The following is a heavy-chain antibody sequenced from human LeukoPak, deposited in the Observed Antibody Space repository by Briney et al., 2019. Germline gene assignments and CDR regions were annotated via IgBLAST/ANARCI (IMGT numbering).Heavy chain of an antibody. J-gene: IGHJ6*02. V-gene: IGHV3-30*03. Sequence: PGGSLRLSCAASGFTFSSYGMHWVRQAPGKGLEWVAVISYDGSNKYYADSVKGRFTISRDNSKNTLYLQMNSLRAEDTAVYYCAREGRYGSGTNYYYGMDVWGQGTTVTVSS. CDR2: ISYDGSNK. D-gene: IGHD3-10*01. CDR3: AREGRYGSGTNYYYGMDV. CDR1: GFTFSSYG.